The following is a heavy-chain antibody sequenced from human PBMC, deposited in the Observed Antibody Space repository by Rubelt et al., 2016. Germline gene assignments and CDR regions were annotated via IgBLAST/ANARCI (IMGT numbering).Heavy chain of an antibody. J-gene: IGHJ4*02. CDR3: VSSSLDY. D-gene: IGHD6-13*01. CDR1: GFTVSSNY. V-gene: IGHV3-74*02. Sequence: EVQLVESGGGLVQPGGSLRLSCAASGFTVSSNYVNWVRQAPGKGLVWVSRINSDGSITSYADSVKGRFTISRDNAKNTLYLQMNSLRAEDTAVYYCVSSSLDYWGQGTLVTVSS. CDR2: INSDGSIT.